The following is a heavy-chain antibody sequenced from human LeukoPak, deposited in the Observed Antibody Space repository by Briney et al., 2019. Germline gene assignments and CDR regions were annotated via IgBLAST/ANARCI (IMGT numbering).Heavy chain of an antibody. D-gene: IGHD6-13*01. J-gene: IGHJ6*03. Sequence: GASVKVSCKASGYTFTSNYMHWVRQAPGQGLEWMGIINPSGGSTSYAQKFQGRVTMTRDMSTSTVYMDLSSLRSEDTAVYYCARAYSSSWYSTNCYYYYMDVWGKGTTVTISS. CDR2: INPSGGST. CDR1: GYTFTSNY. CDR3: ARAYSSSWYSTNCYYYYMDV. V-gene: IGHV1-46*01.